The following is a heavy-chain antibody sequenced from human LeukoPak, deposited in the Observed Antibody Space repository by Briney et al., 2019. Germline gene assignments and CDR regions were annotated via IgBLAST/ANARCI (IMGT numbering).Heavy chain of an antibody. J-gene: IGHJ4*02. CDR2: ISGSGGST. CDR3: AKGVPSCSTTSCYADY. Sequence: GGSLRLSCAASGFTFSSHAMSWVRQVPGKGLEWVSAISGSGGSTYYADSVKGRFTISRDNSKNTRYLQMNSLRAEDTAVYYCAKGVPSCSTTSCYADYWGQGTLVTVSS. V-gene: IGHV3-23*01. CDR1: GFTFSSHA. D-gene: IGHD2-2*01.